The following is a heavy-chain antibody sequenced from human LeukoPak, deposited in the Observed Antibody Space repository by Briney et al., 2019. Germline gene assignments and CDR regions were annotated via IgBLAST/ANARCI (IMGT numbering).Heavy chain of an antibody. V-gene: IGHV3-15*01. CDR3: TTDIGYRYGFAS. Sequence: GGSLRLSCAASGFTFSNAWLSWVRQAPGKGLEWVGRIKSKTDGGTTDYAAPVKGRFTISRDDSKNTLYLQMNSLKTEDTAVYYCTTDIGYRYGFASWGQGNLVTASS. CDR2: IKSKTDGGTT. CDR1: GFTFSNAW. J-gene: IGHJ5*02. D-gene: IGHD5-18*01.